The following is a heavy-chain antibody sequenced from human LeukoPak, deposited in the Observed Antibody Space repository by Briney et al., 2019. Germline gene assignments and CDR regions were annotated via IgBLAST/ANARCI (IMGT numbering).Heavy chain of an antibody. CDR1: GGSFSGYY. Sequence: SETLSLTCAVYGGSFSGYYWSWIRQPPGKGLEWIGEINHSGSTNYNPSLKSRVTISVDTSKNQFSLKLSSVTAADTAVYYCARIRYYYDSSGYYGPHFYYYYGMDVWGQGTTVTASS. J-gene: IGHJ6*02. CDR2: INHSGST. CDR3: ARIRYYYDSSGYYGPHFYYYYGMDV. D-gene: IGHD3-22*01. V-gene: IGHV4-34*01.